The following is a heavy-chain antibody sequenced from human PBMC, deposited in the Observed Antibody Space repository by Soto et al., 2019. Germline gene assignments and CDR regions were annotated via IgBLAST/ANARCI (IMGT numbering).Heavy chain of an antibody. V-gene: IGHV3-30*14. D-gene: IGHD2-15*01. CDR2: MTYDGATE. CDR1: GFTFSDYV. Sequence: QVRLVESGGGVVQPGTSLRLSCAASGFTFSDYVIHWVRQAAGKGLEWVASMTYDGATEYYADSVKGRFTMSRDNSKRALSLQMNSLRPDDTAVYYFARVRLRIAVNDALDVWGQGTTVTVSS. J-gene: IGHJ3*01. CDR3: ARVRLRIAVNDALDV.